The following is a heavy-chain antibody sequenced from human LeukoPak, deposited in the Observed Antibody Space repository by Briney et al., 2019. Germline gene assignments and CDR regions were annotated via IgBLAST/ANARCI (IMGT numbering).Heavy chain of an antibody. CDR1: GFTFSSYG. CDR2: ISYDGSNK. CDR3: AKEGYGDYYFDY. Sequence: PGGSLRLSCAASGFTFSSYGMHWVRQAPGKGPEWVAVISYDGSNKYYADSVKGRFTISRDNSKNTLYLQMNSLRAEDTAVYYCAKEGYGDYYFDYWGQGTLVSVAS. D-gene: IGHD4-17*01. V-gene: IGHV3-30*18. J-gene: IGHJ4*02.